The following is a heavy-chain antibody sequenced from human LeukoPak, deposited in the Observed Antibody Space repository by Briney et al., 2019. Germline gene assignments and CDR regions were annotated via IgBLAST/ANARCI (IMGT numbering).Heavy chain of an antibody. CDR1: GYTFTGYY. CDR3: ARVGVAGIAAANIDY. J-gene: IGHJ4*02. V-gene: IGHV1-2*02. CDR2: INPNSGGT. D-gene: IGHD6-13*01. Sequence: ASVTVSCKASGYTFTGYYMHWVRQAPGQGLEGMGWINPNSGGTNYAQKFQGRVTMTRDTSISTAYMELSRLRSDDTAVYYCARVGVAGIAAANIDYWGQGTLVTVSS.